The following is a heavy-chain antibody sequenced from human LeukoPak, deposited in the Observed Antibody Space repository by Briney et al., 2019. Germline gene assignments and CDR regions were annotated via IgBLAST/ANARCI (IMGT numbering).Heavy chain of an antibody. J-gene: IGHJ5*02. Sequence: SETLSLTCAVYGGSFSGYYWSWIRQPPGKGLEWIGEINHSGSTNYNPSLKSRVTISVDTSKNQFSLKLSSVTAADTAVYYCARGGYRTNGVCYTGWFDPWGQGTLVTVSS. CDR3: ARGGYRTNGVCYTGWFDP. CDR1: GGSFSGYY. V-gene: IGHV4-34*01. CDR2: INHSGST. D-gene: IGHD2-8*01.